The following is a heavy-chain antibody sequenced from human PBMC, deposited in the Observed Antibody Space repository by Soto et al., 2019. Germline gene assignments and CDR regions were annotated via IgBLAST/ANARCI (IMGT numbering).Heavy chain of an antibody. D-gene: IGHD4-4*01. CDR2: INHSGST. J-gene: IGHJ5*02. CDR3: ARGGDGTTVWFDP. CDR1: GGSFSGYY. V-gene: IGHV4-34*01. Sequence: PSETLSLTCAVYGGSFSGYYWSWIRQPPGKGLEWIGEINHSGSTNYNPSLKSRVTISVDTSKNQFSLKLSSVTAADTAVYYCARGGDGTTVWFDPWGQGTLVTVSS.